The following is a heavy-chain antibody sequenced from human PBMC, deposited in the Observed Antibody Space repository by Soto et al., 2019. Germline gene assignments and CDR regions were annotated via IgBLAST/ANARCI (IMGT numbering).Heavy chain of an antibody. CDR1: GFTFSSYA. CDR3: ARESDSSSWNNWFDP. D-gene: IGHD6-13*01. Sequence: GGSLRLSCAASGFTFSSYAMHWVRQAPGKGLEWVAVISYDGSNKYYADSVKGRFTISRDNSKNTLYLQMNSLRAEDTAVYYCARESDSSSWNNWFDPWGQGTLVTVSS. CDR2: ISYDGSNK. J-gene: IGHJ5*02. V-gene: IGHV3-30-3*01.